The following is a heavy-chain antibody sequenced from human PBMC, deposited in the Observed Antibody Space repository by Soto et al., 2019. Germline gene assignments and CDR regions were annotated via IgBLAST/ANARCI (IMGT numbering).Heavy chain of an antibody. CDR2: INSDGSST. J-gene: IGHJ4*02. CDR1: GFTFSSYW. CDR3: AIGVRGSGGYYTTAPLDY. Sequence: EVQLVESGGGLVQPGGSLRLSCAASGFTFSSYWMHWVRQAPGKGLVWVSRINSDGSSTSYADSVKGRFTISRDNAKNTLYLQMNSLRAEDTAVYYCAIGVRGSGGYYTTAPLDYWGQGTLVTVSS. D-gene: IGHD3-10*01. V-gene: IGHV3-74*01.